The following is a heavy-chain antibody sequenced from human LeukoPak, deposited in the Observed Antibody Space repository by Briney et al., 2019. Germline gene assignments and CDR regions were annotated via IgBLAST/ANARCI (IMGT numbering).Heavy chain of an antibody. CDR2: IYYSGST. J-gene: IGHJ4*02. CDR3: ARHTRAVVVTAPFDY. V-gene: IGHV4-39*01. D-gene: IGHD2-21*02. Sequence: SETLSLTCTVSGGSISSSSYYWGWIRQPPGKGLEWIGSIYYSGSTYYNPSLKSRVTISVDTSKNQFSLKLSSVTAADTAVYYCARHTRAVVVTAPFDYWGQGTLVTVSS. CDR1: GGSISSSSYY.